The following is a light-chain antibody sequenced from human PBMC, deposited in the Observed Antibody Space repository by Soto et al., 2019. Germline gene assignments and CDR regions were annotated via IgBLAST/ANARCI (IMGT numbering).Light chain of an antibody. V-gene: IGKV3-20*01. CDR1: QSVSSNY. Sequence: EFVLTQAPGTLSLSPGERATLSCRASQSVSSNYLAWYQQKPGQAPRLLIYGSSNRATGIPDRFSGSGSGTDFTLTISRLETEVFAVYYCQQFGSSPMYIFDHGTKVEIK. CDR2: GSS. CDR3: QQFGSSPMYI. J-gene: IGKJ2*01.